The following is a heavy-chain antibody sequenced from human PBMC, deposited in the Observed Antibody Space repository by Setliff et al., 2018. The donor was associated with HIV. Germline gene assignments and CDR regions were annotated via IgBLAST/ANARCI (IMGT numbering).Heavy chain of an antibody. J-gene: IGHJ4*02. D-gene: IGHD3-3*01. CDR3: ARGLNVLSGYTWVV. CDR2: MNPDSGNT. CDR1: GYTFTGYD. V-gene: IGHV1-8*01. Sequence: GASVKVSCKASGYTFTGYDINWVRQATGQGLEWMGWMNPDSGNTGYTQKFQGRVTMTRNTSTNTAYMELSSLTSDDTAVYYCARGLNVLSGYTWVVWGQGTLVTVSS.